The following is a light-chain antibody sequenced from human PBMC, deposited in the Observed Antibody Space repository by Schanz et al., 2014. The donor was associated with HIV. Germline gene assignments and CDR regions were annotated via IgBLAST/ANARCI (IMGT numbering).Light chain of an antibody. J-gene: IGLJ3*02. Sequence: QSALAQPASVSGSPGQSITISCTGTSNDVGGYNYVSWYQQHPGKAPKLMIYDVSKRPSGVPDRFSGSKSGNTASLTVSGLQAEDEADYYCYSYAGSRVFGGGTKLTVL. CDR2: DVS. V-gene: IGLV2-23*02. CDR1: SNDVGGYNY. CDR3: YSYAGSRV.